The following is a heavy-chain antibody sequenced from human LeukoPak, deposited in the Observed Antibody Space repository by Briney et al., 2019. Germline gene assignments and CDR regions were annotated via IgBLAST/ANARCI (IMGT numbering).Heavy chain of an antibody. CDR1: GYDFTTYW. D-gene: IGHD2-8*01. J-gene: IGHJ3*02. CDR3: ARSPYCTNGVCSDALDI. Sequence: GESLKISCQGSGYDFTTYWIAWVRQLPGKGLEYMGIIYPGDSDARYSPSFQGQVTISADNSITTAYLQWSSLKASDTAMYYCARSPYCTNGVCSDALDIWGQGTMVTVSS. V-gene: IGHV5-51*01. CDR2: IYPGDSDA.